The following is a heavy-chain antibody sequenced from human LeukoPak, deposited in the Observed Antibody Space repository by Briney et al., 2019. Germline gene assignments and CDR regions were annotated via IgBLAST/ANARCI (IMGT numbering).Heavy chain of an antibody. Sequence: GESLRLSCVVSGFTFSRYYMGWVRQSPGKGLEWVAMTASDGGDRNYVDSVKGRFTIYRDNSKNTLYLQMNSLAAEDTAVYYCAFLIREPQHWGQGTLVTVSS. CDR2: TASDGGDR. CDR3: AFLIREPQH. V-gene: IGHV3-7*01. D-gene: IGHD1-26*01. J-gene: IGHJ1*01. CDR1: GFTFSRYY.